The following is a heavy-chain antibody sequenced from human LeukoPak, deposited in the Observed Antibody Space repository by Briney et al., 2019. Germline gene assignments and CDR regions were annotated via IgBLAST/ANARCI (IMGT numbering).Heavy chain of an antibody. CDR2: INHSGST. V-gene: IGHV4-34*01. CDR3: ARGLSDVY. Sequence: SETLSLTCAVYGGSFSGYYWTWIRQPPGKGLEWIGEINHSGSTNYNPSLKSRVTISIDTSKHQFSLILSSVTAADTAVYYCARGLSDVYWGQGTLVTVSS. J-gene: IGHJ4*02. CDR1: GGSFSGYY.